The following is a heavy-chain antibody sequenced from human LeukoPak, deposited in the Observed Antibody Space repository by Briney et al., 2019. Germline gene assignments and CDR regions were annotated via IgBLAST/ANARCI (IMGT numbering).Heavy chain of an antibody. Sequence: GGSLRLSCAASGFTFSSYAMSWVRQALGKGLEWVSAISGSGGSTYYADSVKGRFTISRDNSKNTLYLQMNSLRAEDTAVYYCAKAPSRVADLWSGPPPTTWGQGTLVTVSS. CDR2: ISGSGGST. V-gene: IGHV3-23*01. D-gene: IGHD3-3*01. J-gene: IGHJ4*02. CDR3: AKAPSRVADLWSGPPPTT. CDR1: GFTFSSYA.